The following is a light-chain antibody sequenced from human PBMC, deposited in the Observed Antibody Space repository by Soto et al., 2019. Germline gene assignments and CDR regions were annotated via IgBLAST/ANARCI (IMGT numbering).Light chain of an antibody. CDR1: QSVTTSF. Sequence: EIVLTHSPGTLSLSPLERATLAVRATQSVTTSFLAWYQQKPGQAPRLLIYGASRRATGIPDRFTGSGSGTDFTLTISRLEPEDFAVYYCQQYVSSPWAFGQGTKVDI. CDR3: QQYVSSPWA. J-gene: IGKJ1*01. V-gene: IGKV3-20*01. CDR2: GAS.